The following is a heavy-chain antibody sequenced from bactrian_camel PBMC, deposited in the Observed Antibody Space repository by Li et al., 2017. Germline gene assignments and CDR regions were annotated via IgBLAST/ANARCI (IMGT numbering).Heavy chain of an antibody. D-gene: IGHD3*01. V-gene: IGHV3S31*01. Sequence: DVQLVESGGGSVQAGGSLRLSCAASGFAFSSYAMNWVRQAPGKGLEWVSTINSGSGSTYYADSVKGRFTISRDNPKSTLYLQLNSLKTEDTAMYYCWMEAHGGQGTQVTVS. CDR2: INSGSGST. CDR3: WMEAH. CDR1: GFAFSSYA. J-gene: IGHJ4*01.